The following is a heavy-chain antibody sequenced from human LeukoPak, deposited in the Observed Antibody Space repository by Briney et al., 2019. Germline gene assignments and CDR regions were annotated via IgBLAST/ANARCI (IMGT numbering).Heavy chain of an antibody. CDR2: ISYSGST. J-gene: IGHJ4*02. D-gene: IGHD5-18*01. CDR1: GGSISSGSYY. Sequence: PSETLSPTCTDSGGSISSGSYYWGWIRQPPGKGLEWIGRISYSGSTYYNPSLKSQVTMSVDTSKNQFSLKLSSVTAADTAVYYCASARGSNYGSLGDWGQGTLVTVSS. CDR3: ASARGSNYGSLGD. V-gene: IGHV4-39*07.